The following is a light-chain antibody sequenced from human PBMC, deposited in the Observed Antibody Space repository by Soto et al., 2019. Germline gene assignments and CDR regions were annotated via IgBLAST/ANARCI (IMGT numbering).Light chain of an antibody. CDR1: SSDVGGYNY. V-gene: IGLV2-14*01. J-gene: IGLJ1*01. CDR3: SSSTSSTLEL. CDR2: DVS. Sequence: QSALTQPASVSGSPGQSITISCTGTSSDVGGYNYVSWYQQHPGKAPKLMIYDVSNRPSGVSNRFSGSKSGNTASLTISGLEDEDEADYCCSSSTSSTLELFGTGTKVTVL.